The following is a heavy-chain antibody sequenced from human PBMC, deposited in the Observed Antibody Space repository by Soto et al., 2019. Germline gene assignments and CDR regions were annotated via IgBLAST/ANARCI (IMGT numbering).Heavy chain of an antibody. CDR1: GYNFTNFG. CDR3: ARDWTLTFENWFDP. J-gene: IGHJ5*02. D-gene: IGHD3-3*01. Sequence: ASVQVSCKASGYNFTNFGISWVGQAPGQGLEWMGWISAYNGNTVYAQRVQDRITMTTETSTSTAYMELRSLRSDDTAVYDCARDWTLTFENWFDPWGQGTLVTVSS. V-gene: IGHV1-18*01. CDR2: ISAYNGNT.